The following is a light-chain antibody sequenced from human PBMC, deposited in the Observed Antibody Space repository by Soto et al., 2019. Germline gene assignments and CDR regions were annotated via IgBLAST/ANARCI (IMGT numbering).Light chain of an antibody. CDR3: QQYGSSPWT. CDR2: AAS. CDR1: QSVSSN. V-gene: IGKV3-20*01. Sequence: EIVVTQSPATLSVSPGERATLSCRASQSVSSNLAWYQQKPGQAPRLLIYAASRRATGIPDRFSGSGSGTDFTLTISRLEPEDFAVYYCQQYGSSPWTFGQGTKVDIK. J-gene: IGKJ1*01.